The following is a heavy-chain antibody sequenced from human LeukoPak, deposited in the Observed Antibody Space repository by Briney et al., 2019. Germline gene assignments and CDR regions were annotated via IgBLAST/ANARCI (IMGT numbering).Heavy chain of an antibody. Sequence: GASVKVSCKASGYTFTGYYMHWVRQAPGQGLEWMGWINPNSGGTNYAQKFQGRVTTTRDTSISTAYMEPSRLRSDDTAVYYCASGPLVSTVENYFDYWGQGTLVTVSS. CDR3: ASGPLVSTVENYFDY. CDR1: GYTFTGYY. J-gene: IGHJ4*02. D-gene: IGHD5/OR15-5a*01. CDR2: INPNSGGT. V-gene: IGHV1-2*02.